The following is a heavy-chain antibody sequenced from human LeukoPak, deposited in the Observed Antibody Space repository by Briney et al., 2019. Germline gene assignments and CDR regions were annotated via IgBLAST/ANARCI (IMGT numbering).Heavy chain of an antibody. CDR3: ACPTLDGSGTYYKKNYFNY. Sequence: SETLSLTCTVSGGSISSSNYYWGWIRQPPGKGLEWTGSIYYSGSTYYNPSLESRVTISVDTSKNQFSLKLSSVTAADTAVYYCACPTLDGSGTYYKKNYFNYWGQGTLVTVSS. CDR2: IYYSGST. D-gene: IGHD3-10*01. J-gene: IGHJ4*02. V-gene: IGHV4-39*01. CDR1: GGSISSSNYY.